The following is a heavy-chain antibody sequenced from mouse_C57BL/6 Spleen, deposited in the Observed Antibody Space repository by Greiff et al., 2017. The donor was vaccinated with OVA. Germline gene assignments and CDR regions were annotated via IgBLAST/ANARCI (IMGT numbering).Heavy chain of an antibody. CDR2: IDPSDSYT. CDR1: GYTFTSYW. J-gene: IGHJ2*01. V-gene: IGHV1-50*01. CDR3: ARLKNFFDY. Sequence: VQLQQPGAELVKPGASVKLSCKASGYTFTSYWMQWVKQRPGQGLEWIGEIDPSDSYTNYNQKFKGKATLTVDTSSSTAYMQLSSLTSEDSAVYYCARLKNFFDYRGQGTTLTVSS.